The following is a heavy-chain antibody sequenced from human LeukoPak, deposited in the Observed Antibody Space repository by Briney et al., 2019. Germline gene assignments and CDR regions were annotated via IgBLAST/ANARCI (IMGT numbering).Heavy chain of an antibody. CDR3: ARGPSGYSGYEFDY. J-gene: IGHJ4*02. Sequence: SETLSLTCAVYGGSFSGYYWSWIRQPPGKGLEWIGEINHSGSTNYNPSLKSRVTISVDTSKNQFTLKVSSVTAADTAVYYCARGPSGYSGYEFDYWGQGTLVTVSS. CDR1: GGSFSGYY. D-gene: IGHD5-12*01. V-gene: IGHV4-34*01. CDR2: INHSGST.